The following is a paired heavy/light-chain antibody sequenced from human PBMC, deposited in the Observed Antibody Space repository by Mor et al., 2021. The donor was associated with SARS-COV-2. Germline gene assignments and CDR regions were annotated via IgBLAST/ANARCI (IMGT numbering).Light chain of an antibody. CDR1: QSIGSS. CDR3: HQSSSLPWT. J-gene: IGKJ1*01. Sequence: EIVLTQSPDFQSVTPKEKVTITCRASQSIGSSLHWYQQKPDQSPKLLIKYASQSISGVPSRFSGSGSGTDFTLTINSLEAEDAAAYYCHQSSSLPWTFGQGTKVEIK. V-gene: IGKV6D-21*02. CDR2: YAS.
Heavy chain of an antibody. D-gene: IGHD6-13*01. J-gene: IGHJ3*01. CDR2: IRYDGDIT. CDR1: GFTFNTYG. Sequence: QVQLVESGGGVVQPGGSLRLSCAASGFTFNTYGMHWVRQAPGKGLEWVAFIRYDGDITYYVDSVKGRFTISRDNSKNTLYLQMNSLRPEDTAVYFCAKESPGGAAGGSGLDVWGQGTMVTVSS. CDR3: AKESPGGAAGGSGLDV. V-gene: IGHV3-30*02.